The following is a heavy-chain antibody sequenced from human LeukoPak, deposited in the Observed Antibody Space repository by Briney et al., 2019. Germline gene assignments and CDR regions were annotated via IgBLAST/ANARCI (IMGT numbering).Heavy chain of an antibody. D-gene: IGHD3-10*01. CDR3: ARGLTYYGSGSYFDY. J-gene: IGHJ4*02. Sequence: GGSLRLSCAHSGFTFSSYSMNWVRPAPGKGREWVSSVSRSSSYIYYAESMKGSITIYRDNTKNSLYLQMNSLRAEDTAVYSCARGLTYYGSGSYFDYWGQGTLVTVSS. V-gene: IGHV3-21*01. CDR1: GFTFSSYS. CDR2: VSRSSSYI.